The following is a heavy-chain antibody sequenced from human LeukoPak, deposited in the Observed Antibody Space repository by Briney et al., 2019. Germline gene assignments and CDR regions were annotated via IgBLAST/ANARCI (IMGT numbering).Heavy chain of an antibody. Sequence: GGSLRLSCAASGFTFGTSAMSWVRQAPGKGPEWVSTFGRSGSDTYYSDSVKGRFTIFRDNFKNTLYLQMNSLRDEDTAVYYCAKGSLGSWYYFDYWGQGTLVTVSS. V-gene: IGHV3-23*01. CDR2: FGRSGSDT. D-gene: IGHD6-13*01. J-gene: IGHJ4*02. CDR3: AKGSLGSWYYFDY. CDR1: GFTFGTSA.